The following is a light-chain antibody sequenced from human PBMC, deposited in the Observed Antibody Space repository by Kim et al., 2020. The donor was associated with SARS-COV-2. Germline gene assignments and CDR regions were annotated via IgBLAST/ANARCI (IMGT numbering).Light chain of an antibody. CDR3: QSYNNFPLT. Sequence: DIQMTQSPSTLSAYVGDRVTITCRASQRVSPWLAWYQQKPGKAPKLLIYEASSLHSGVPSRFSGSGSGTEFTLTISSLQPDDFATYYCQSYNNFPLTFGGGTKVDIK. CDR2: EAS. CDR1: QRVSPW. J-gene: IGKJ4*01. V-gene: IGKV1-5*03.